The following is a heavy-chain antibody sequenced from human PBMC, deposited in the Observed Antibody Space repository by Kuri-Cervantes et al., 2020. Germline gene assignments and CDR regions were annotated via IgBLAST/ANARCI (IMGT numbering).Heavy chain of an antibody. V-gene: IGHV3-9*01. CDR2: ISWNSGSV. D-gene: IGHD3-10*01. J-gene: IGHJ4*02. CDR3: ARSYYYGSGSSSAIDY. Sequence: SLKISCAASGFTFDDYAMHWVRQAPEKGLEWVSGISWNSGSVGYADSVKGRFTISRDNAKNTLYLQMNSLRAEDTAVYYCARSYYYGSGSSSAIDYWGQGTLVTVSS. CDR1: GFTFDDYA.